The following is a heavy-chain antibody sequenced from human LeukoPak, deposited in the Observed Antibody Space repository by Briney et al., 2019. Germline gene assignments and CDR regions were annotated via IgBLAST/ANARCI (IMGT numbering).Heavy chain of an antibody. J-gene: IGHJ5*02. D-gene: IGHD2-2*02. V-gene: IGHV1-69*05. CDR2: IITIFGTA. Sequence: GSSVKVSCKASGGTFSSYAISWVRQAPGQGLEWMGGIITIFGTANYAQKFQGRVTITTDESTSTAYMELSSLRSEDTAVYYCARAHVVPAAIRERGWIDPWGQGTLVTVSS. CDR3: ARAHVVPAAIRERGWIDP. CDR1: GGTFSSYA.